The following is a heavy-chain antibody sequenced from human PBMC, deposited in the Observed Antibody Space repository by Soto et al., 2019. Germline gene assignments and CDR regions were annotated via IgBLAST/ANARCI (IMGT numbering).Heavy chain of an antibody. CDR3: ARHRLVVGDTAMVLRGMDV. Sequence: GESLKISCKGSGYSFTSYWISWVRQMPGKGLEWMGRIDPSDSYTNYSPSFQGHVTISADKSISTAYLQWSSLKASDTAMYYCARHRLVVGDTAMVLRGMDVWGQGTTVTVSS. D-gene: IGHD5-18*01. CDR2: IDPSDSYT. CDR1: GYSFTSYW. J-gene: IGHJ6*02. V-gene: IGHV5-10-1*01.